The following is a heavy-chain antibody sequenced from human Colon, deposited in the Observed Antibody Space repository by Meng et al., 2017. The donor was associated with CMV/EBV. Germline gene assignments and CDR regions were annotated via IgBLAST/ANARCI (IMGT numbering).Heavy chain of an antibody. Sequence: SETLSLTCTVAGGSISSYYWSWIRQPPGKGLEWIGYIYYNGITNYNPSLKSRVTMSVDPSKNQFSVKLTFVTAADTAIYYCARAYSSSYRVDSWGQGTLVTVSS. J-gene: IGHJ4*02. CDR1: GGSISSYY. CDR2: IYYNGIT. V-gene: IGHV4-59*01. D-gene: IGHD6-6*01. CDR3: ARAYSSSYRVDS.